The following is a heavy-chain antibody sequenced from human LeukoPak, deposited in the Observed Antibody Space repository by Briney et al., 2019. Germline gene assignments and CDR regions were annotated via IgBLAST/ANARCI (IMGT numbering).Heavy chain of an antibody. CDR3: ARLGYCSSTSCPRGRWFDP. D-gene: IGHD2-2*01. V-gene: IGHV7-4-1*02. CDR2: INTNTGNP. Sequence: ASVKVSCKASGYTFTGYYMHWVRQAPGQGLEWMGWINTNTGNPTYAQGFTGRFVFSLDTSVSTAYLQISSLKAEDTAVYYCARLGYCSSTSCPRGRWFDPWGQGTLVTVSS. CDR1: GYTFTGYY. J-gene: IGHJ5*02.